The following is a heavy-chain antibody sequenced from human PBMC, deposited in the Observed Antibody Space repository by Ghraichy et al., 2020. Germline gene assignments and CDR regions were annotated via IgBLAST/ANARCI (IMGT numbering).Heavy chain of an antibody. CDR1: GYTFISYY. Sequence: ASVKVSCEASGYTFISYYMHWVRQAPGQGLEWMGRVNADDGDTYYAQAFRGRVSMTRDTSISVAYMELSNLRSDDTAVYYCARGAYDTSGAHWGQGTLVTVSS. CDR3: ARGAYDTSGAH. D-gene: IGHD3-22*01. V-gene: IGHV1-2*06. J-gene: IGHJ4*02. CDR2: VNADDGDT.